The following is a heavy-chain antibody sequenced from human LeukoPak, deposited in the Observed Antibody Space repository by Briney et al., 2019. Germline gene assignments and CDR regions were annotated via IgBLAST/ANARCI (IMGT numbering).Heavy chain of an antibody. CDR3: ARAKRGYTYGSQKSNWYLDL. V-gene: IGHV4-59*01. CDR2: IDHSGST. D-gene: IGHD5-18*01. Sequence: ASETLSLTCTVSGGSFSSYYWTWIRQPPGKGLEWIGYIDHSGSTNYNPSLKSRVSISSDTSKNQFSLELSPVTAADTAVYYCARAKRGYTYGSQKSNWYLDLWGRGTLVTVSS. CDR1: GGSFSSYY. J-gene: IGHJ2*01.